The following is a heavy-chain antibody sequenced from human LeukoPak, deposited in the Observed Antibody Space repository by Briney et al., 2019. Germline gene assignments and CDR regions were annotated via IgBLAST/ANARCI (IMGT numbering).Heavy chain of an antibody. V-gene: IGHV1-69*05. Sequence: LVKVSCKASGYTFSGYYMHWVRQAPGQGLEWMGGIIPIFGTANYAQKFQGRVTITTDESTSTAYMELSSLRSEDTAVYYCASWDQLLDFDYWGQGTLVTVSS. D-gene: IGHD2-2*01. CDR1: GYTFSGYY. CDR3: ASWDQLLDFDY. J-gene: IGHJ4*02. CDR2: IIPIFGTA.